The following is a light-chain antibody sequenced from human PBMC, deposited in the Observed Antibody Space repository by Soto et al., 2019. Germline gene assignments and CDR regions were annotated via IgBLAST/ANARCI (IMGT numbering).Light chain of an antibody. CDR2: GAS. J-gene: IGKJ1*01. Sequence: EIVMTQSPVALSVSPGERVTLSCRASQSVKSDLAWYQQKPGQAPRLLIYGASTRATGIPARFSGSGSGTEFTLTISSLQSEDFAVYYCQQYNDWPPPWTFGQGTKVEIK. CDR3: QQYNDWPPPWT. V-gene: IGKV3-15*01. CDR1: QSVKSD.